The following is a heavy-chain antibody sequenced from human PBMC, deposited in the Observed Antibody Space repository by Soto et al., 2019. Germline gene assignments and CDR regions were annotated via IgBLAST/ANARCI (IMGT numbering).Heavy chain of an antibody. CDR3: ARDRPSSSLYYGMDV. CDR1: GGSISSGGYS. D-gene: IGHD6-6*01. J-gene: IGHJ6*02. V-gene: IGHV4-30-2*01. Sequence: SETLSLTCAVSGGSISSGGYSWSWIRQPPGKGLEWIGYIYHSGSTYYNPSLKSRVTISADRSKNQFSLKLSSVTAADTAVYYCARDRPSSSLYYGMDVWGQGTTVTVSS. CDR2: IYHSGST.